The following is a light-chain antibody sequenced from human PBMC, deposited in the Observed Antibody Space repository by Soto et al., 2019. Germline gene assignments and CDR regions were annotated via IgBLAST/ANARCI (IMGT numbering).Light chain of an antibody. CDR1: QTIASY. CDR3: QQSYSTPLT. Sequence: IQMTQSPSSLSASLGDRVTIPCRASQTIASYLNWYQQKPGKAPKLLIRGASRVEGGVPARFSGSGCGKDVTLTISRRQPEDGATYYCQQSYSTPLTVGPGTKVDI. V-gene: IGKV1-39*01. CDR2: GAS. J-gene: IGKJ3*01.